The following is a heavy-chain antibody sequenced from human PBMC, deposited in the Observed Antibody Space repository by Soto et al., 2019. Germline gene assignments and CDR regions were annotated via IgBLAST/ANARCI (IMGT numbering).Heavy chain of an antibody. CDR3: ARERRIVVENWFDP. CDR1: GYTFTSYA. CDR2: INAGNGNT. D-gene: IGHD2-2*01. V-gene: IGHV1-3*01. Sequence: ASVKVSCKASGYTFTSYAMHWVRQAPGQRLEWMGWINAGNGNTKYSQKFQGRVTITRDTSASTAYMELSSLRSEDTAVYYCARERRIVVENWFDPWGQGTLVTVS. J-gene: IGHJ5*02.